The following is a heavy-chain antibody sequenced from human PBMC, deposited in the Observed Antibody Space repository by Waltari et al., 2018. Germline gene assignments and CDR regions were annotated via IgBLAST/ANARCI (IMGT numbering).Heavy chain of an antibody. D-gene: IGHD3-22*01. V-gene: IGHV1-46*01. CDR2: INPSGGST. J-gene: IGHJ6*02. CDR3: ARTNYDSSGYPEGMDV. Sequence: QVQLVQSGAEVKKPGASLKVSCKASGYTFTSYYMHWVRQAPGQGLDWMGIINPSGGSTSYAQKFQVRVTMTSDTSTSTVYMELSSLRSEDTAVYYCARTNYDSSGYPEGMDVWGQGTTVTVSS. CDR1: GYTFTSYY.